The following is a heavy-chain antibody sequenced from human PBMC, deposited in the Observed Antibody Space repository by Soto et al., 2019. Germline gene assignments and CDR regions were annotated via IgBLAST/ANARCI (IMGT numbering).Heavy chain of an antibody. CDR3: ASLIDPGDY. CDR2: ISSSSSTI. D-gene: IGHD3-22*01. V-gene: IGHV3-48*01. J-gene: IGHJ4*02. CDR1: GFTFSSYS. Sequence: EVQLVESGGDLVQPGGSLRLSCAASGFTFSSYSMNWVRQAPGKGLEWVSHISSSSSTISYADSVKGRFIISRDNAKNSLYLEMNSLRGEDTAVYFCASLIDPGDYWGQGTLVTVSS.